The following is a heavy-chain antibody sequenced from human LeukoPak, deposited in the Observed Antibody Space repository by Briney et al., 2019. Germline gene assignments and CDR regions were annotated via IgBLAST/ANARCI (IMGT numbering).Heavy chain of an antibody. CDR2: IWYDGTNK. CDR1: GFTFSTSG. V-gene: IGHV3-33*01. J-gene: IGHJ3*02. Sequence: GGSLRLSCAASGFTFSTSGMHWVRQAPGKGLEWVAVIWYDGTNKYYGDSVKGRFTISRDNSKSTLYLQMNSLRAEDTALYYCARTVGIAARLGAFDIWGQGTMVTVSS. CDR3: ARTVGIAARLGAFDI. D-gene: IGHD6-6*01.